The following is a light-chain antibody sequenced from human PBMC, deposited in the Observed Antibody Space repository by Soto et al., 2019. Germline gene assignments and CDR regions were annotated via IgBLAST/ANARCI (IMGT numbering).Light chain of an antibody. V-gene: IGKV1-9*01. CDR1: QGISSY. J-gene: IGKJ5*01. CDR3: QQLNSYPIT. CDR2: AAS. Sequence: DIELTQSPSFLSASVVDRVTITCRASQGISSYLAWYQQKPGKAPKLLIYAASTLQSGVPSRFSGSGSGTEFTLTISSLQPEDFATYYCQQLNSYPITSGHGTLLAIK.